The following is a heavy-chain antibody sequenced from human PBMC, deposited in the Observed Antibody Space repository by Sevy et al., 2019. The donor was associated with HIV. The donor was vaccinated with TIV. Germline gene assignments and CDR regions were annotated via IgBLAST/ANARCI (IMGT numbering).Heavy chain of an antibody. J-gene: IGHJ6*02. D-gene: IGHD2-15*01. CDR1: GFTFSSYA. CDR2: ISYDGSNK. CDR3: ARDLRYCSGGSCYYYYYYGMDV. Sequence: PGGSLRLSCAASGFTFSSYAMHWVRQAPGKGLEWVAVISYDGSNKYYADSVKGRFTISRDNSKKTLYLQMNSLRAEDTAVYYCARDLRYCSGGSCYYYYYYGMDVWGQGTTVTVSS. V-gene: IGHV3-30-3*01.